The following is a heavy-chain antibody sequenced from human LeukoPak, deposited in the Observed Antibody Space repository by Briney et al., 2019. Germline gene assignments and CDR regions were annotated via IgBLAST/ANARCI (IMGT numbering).Heavy chain of an antibody. CDR2: ISGSGGTT. J-gene: IGHJ5*02. CDR1: GFTFSSYA. Sequence: GGSLRLSCAASGFTFSSYAMSWVRQAPGKGLEWVSAISGSGGTTYYADSVKGRFTISRDNSKSTLYVQMNSLRAEDTAVYYCAIVLGARQGTIDPWGQGTMVTISS. V-gene: IGHV3-23*01. CDR3: AIVLGARQGTIDP. D-gene: IGHD6-6*01.